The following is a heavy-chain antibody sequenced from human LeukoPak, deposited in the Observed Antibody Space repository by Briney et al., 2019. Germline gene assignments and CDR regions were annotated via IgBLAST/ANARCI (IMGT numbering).Heavy chain of an antibody. Sequence: PSETLSLTCSVSGGSIRSYYWSWIRQPPGKGLEWIGYIYYSGSTSGSTNFNPSLKSRVTISLDTSNNQLSLNLSSVTAADTALYYCARDTSTQIYYSAFDIWGQGTMVTVSS. D-gene: IGHD5/OR15-5a*01. CDR2: IYYSGSTSGST. V-gene: IGHV4-59*01. CDR1: GGSIRSYY. CDR3: ARDTSTQIYYSAFDI. J-gene: IGHJ3*02.